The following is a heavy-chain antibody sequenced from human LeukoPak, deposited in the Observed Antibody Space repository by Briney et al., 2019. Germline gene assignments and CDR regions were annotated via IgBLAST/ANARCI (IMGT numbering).Heavy chain of an antibody. J-gene: IGHJ4*02. CDR1: GYSINNGYY. CDR3: ARAFWSGYYYVFDY. CDR2: IYSTGST. D-gene: IGHD3-3*01. Sequence: SETLSLTCAVSGYSINNGYYWSWIRQPPGKGLEYIGYIYSTGSTSYIPSLKSRVTMSVDTSKNQFSLTLTSVTAADTAVYYCARAFWSGYYYVFDYWGQGALVTVSS. V-gene: IGHV4-61*01.